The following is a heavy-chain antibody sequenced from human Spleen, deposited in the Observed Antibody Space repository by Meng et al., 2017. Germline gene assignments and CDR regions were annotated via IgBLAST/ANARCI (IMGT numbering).Heavy chain of an antibody. Sequence: SETLSLSCTVSGFSISSCGYYWNWIRQHPGKGLEWMGYIYYSGSDYYNTSLKGGVTISADPSKNHLTLELSSVTAADTAMYYCARVCSSGPTHKTFDYWGQGTLVTISS. CDR1: GFSISSCGYY. CDR2: IYYSGSD. V-gene: IGHV4-31*03. CDR3: ARVCSSGPTHKTFDY. J-gene: IGHJ4*02. D-gene: IGHD6-19*01.